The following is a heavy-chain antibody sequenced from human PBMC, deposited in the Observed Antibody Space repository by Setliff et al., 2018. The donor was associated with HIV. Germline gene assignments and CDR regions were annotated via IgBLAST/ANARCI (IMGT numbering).Heavy chain of an antibody. J-gene: IGHJ6*03. Sequence: PGGSLRLSCAASGFTFSDQWMTWFRQPPGKGLEWVANINQDGSEKHYVDSVKGRFTVSRDNAKNSLYLQMNSLRAEDTAVYYCARDPIDSGSYHLGYYYYMDVWGKGTTVTVSS. CDR3: ARDPIDSGSYHLGYYYYMDV. V-gene: IGHV3-7*01. CDR1: GFTFSDQW. D-gene: IGHD1-26*01. CDR2: INQDGSEK.